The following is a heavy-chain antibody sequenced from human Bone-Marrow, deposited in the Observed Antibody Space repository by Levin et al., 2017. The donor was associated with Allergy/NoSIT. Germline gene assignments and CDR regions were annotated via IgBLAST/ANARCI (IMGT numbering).Heavy chain of an antibody. J-gene: IGHJ6*02. CDR1: GYTFTGYY. D-gene: IGHD6-13*01. V-gene: IGHV1-2*04. CDR2: INPNSGGT. CDR3: AREGIAAAGPENEYYYYYGMDV. Sequence: GESLKISCKASGYTFTGYYMHWVRQAPGQGLEWMGWINPNSGGTNYAQKFQGWVTMTRDTSISTAYMELSRLRSDDTAVYYCAREGIAAAGPENEYYYYYGMDVWGQGTTVTVSS.